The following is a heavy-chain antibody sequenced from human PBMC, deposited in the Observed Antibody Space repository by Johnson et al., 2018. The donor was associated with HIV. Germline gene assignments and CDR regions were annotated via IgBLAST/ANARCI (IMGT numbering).Heavy chain of an antibody. CDR1: GFTFSSYD. J-gene: IGHJ3*01. V-gene: IGHV3-13*01. D-gene: IGHD1-26*01. CDR2: IGTAGDT. Sequence: VQLVESGGGLKQPGGSLRLSCAASGFTFSSYDMHWVRQATGKGLEWVSTIGTAGDTYYPGSVKGRFTVSREDAKNTLYLQMNSLTPEDTAVYYCASLGGLGGFDVWGQGTMVTVS. CDR3: ASLGGLGGFDV.